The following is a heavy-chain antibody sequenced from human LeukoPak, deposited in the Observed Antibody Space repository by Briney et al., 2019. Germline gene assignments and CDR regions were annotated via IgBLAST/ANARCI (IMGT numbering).Heavy chain of an antibody. CDR1: GGSISSGSYY. J-gene: IGHJ3*02. CDR3: ASSGLYDAFDI. V-gene: IGHV4-61*01. D-gene: IGHD5-12*01. Sequence: SETLSLACTVSGGSISSGSYYWSWIRQPPGKGLEWIGNIYYSGSTNYNPSLKSRVTISVDTSKNQFSLKLSSVTAADTAVYYCASSGLYDAFDIWGQGTMVTVSS. CDR2: IYYSGST.